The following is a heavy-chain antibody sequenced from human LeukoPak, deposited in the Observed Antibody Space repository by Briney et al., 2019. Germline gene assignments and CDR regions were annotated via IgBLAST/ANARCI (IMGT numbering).Heavy chain of an antibody. D-gene: IGHD4-17*01. Sequence: PSETLSLTCTVSGGSISSSSYYWGWIRQPPGKGLEWIGSIYYSGSTYYNPSLKSRVTISVDTSKNQFSLKLSSVTAADTAVYYCARETRDYGDYDRYYFDYWGQGTLVTVSS. CDR1: GGSISSSSYY. CDR2: IYYSGST. V-gene: IGHV4-39*07. CDR3: ARETRDYGDYDRYYFDY. J-gene: IGHJ4*02.